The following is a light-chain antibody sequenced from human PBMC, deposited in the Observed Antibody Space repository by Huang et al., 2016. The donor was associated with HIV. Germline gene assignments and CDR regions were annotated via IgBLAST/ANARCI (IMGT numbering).Light chain of an antibody. CDR2: GAS. CDR3: LQHNSYPYT. V-gene: IGKV1-17*03. Sequence: DIQMTQSPSSMSASVGDRVTITCRASQDISNYLVWFQQKPGKAPNRLLYGASTLQGGVPSRFSCSGSGTEFTLTITGLQPEDFATYYCLQHNSYPYTFGRGTDLEIK. CDR1: QDISNY. J-gene: IGKJ2*01.